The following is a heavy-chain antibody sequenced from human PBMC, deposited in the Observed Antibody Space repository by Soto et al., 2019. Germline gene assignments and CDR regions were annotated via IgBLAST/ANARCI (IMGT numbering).Heavy chain of an antibody. D-gene: IGHD6-13*01. V-gene: IGHV4-59*02. CDR1: GGSVTSYH. CDR2: TSYTGNT. J-gene: IGHJ5*02. Sequence: SETLSLTCFVSGGSVTSYHWSWIRQFPGKGLEWIAYTSYTGNTNYNPSLQSRVTISLDTSKTQFSLNLSSITAADTAVYYCVRDRGSSWMYKWFDPWGQGTQVTVSS. CDR3: VRDRGSSWMYKWFDP.